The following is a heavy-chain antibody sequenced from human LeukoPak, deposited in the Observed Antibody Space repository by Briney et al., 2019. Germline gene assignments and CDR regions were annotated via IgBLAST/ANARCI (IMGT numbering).Heavy chain of an antibody. CDR1: GYTFTSYD. V-gene: IGHV1-8*03. Sequence: ASVKVSCKASGYTFTSYDINWVRQATGQGLEWMGWMNPNSGNTGYAQKFQGRVTITRNTSISTAYMELSSLRSEDTAVYYCAVGIAPYYYYYYMDVWGKGTTVTVSS. CDR2: MNPNSGNT. CDR3: AVGIAPYYYYYYMDV. D-gene: IGHD6-13*01. J-gene: IGHJ6*03.